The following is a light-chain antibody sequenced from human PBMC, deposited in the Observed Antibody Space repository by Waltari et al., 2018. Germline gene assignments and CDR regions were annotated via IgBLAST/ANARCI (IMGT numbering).Light chain of an antibody. Sequence: SYELTQPPSVSVSPGQTASITCSGDKLGDKYAYWYQQKPGQSPVRVIYQDTKRPSGIPERFSGSNSGNTDTLTISGTQAMDEADYYCQAWDSSTYVFGTGTKVTVL. J-gene: IGLJ1*01. CDR3: QAWDSSTYV. V-gene: IGLV3-1*01. CDR1: KLGDKY. CDR2: QDT.